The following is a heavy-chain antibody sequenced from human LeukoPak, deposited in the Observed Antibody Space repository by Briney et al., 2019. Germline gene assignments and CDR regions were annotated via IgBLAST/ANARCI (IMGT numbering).Heavy chain of an antibody. V-gene: IGHV3-30-3*01. Sequence: PGGSLRLSCAASGFTFSSYAMHWVRQAPGKGLEWVAVISYNGSNKYYADSVKGRFTISRDNSRNTLYLQMNSLRAEDTAVYYCARDPLSRLGYCSSTSCYVWQQLVLGIDYWGQGTLVTVSS. D-gene: IGHD2-2*01. CDR3: ARDPLSRLGYCSSTSCYVWQQLVLGIDY. CDR1: GFTFSSYA. J-gene: IGHJ4*02. CDR2: ISYNGSNK.